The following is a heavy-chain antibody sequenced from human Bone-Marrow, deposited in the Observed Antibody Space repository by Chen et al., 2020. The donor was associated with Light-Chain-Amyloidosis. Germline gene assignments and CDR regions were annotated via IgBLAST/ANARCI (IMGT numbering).Heavy chain of an antibody. D-gene: IGHD6-13*01. J-gene: IGHJ4*02. CDR2: MTWNGNAI. Sequence: EVQLVESGGGLVQPGRSLRLSCAASGFTFDDFDMHWVRQAPGKGLEWVSRMTWNGNAIGYADSVKGRFTISRDNAKNSLYLHMDSLTAEDTAFYYCARARTNIISSTWFFDYWGQGTLVTVSS. CDR3: ARARTNIISSTWFFDY. CDR1: GFTFDDFD. V-gene: IGHV3-9*01.